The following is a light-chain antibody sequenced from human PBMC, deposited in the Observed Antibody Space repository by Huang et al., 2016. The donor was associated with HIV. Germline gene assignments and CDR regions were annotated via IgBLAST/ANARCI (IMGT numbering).Light chain of an antibody. Sequence: ERVMTQSPATLSVSLGETATLSCRASQYVSSHFAWYQQKPGQAPRLLLYGASPRVTCIPAMFSGIGSGIEFTLTISTLQSEDFAVYYCQQYNNWPRTFGQGTKLEIK. CDR1: QYVSSH. V-gene: IGKV3-15*01. CDR2: GAS. J-gene: IGKJ2*01. CDR3: QQYNNWPRT.